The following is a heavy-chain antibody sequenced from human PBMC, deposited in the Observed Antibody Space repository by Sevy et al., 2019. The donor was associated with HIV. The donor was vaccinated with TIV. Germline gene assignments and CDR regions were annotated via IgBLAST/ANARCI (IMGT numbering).Heavy chain of an antibody. D-gene: IGHD3-10*01. Sequence: SETLSLTCTVSGDSISSYYCSWIRQPPGKGLEWIGYIYYSGRTNYNPSLKSRVTISMDTSKNQFSLKLTSVTAADTAVYYCAGANPYFYYGMDVWGKGTTVTVSS. CDR2: IYYSGRT. V-gene: IGHV4-59*01. J-gene: IGHJ6*04. CDR3: AGANPYFYYGMDV. CDR1: GDSISSYY.